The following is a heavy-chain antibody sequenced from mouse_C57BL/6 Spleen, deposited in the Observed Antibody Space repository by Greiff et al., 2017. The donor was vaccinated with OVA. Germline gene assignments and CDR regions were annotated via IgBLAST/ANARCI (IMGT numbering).Heavy chain of an antibody. CDR3: ARPTVVARDYYAMDY. J-gene: IGHJ4*01. CDR2: INPNNGGT. Sequence: VQLKESGPELVKPGASVKIPCKASGYTFTDYNMDWVKQSHGKSLEWIGDINPNNGGTIYNQKFKGKATLTVDKSSSTAYMELRSLTSEDTAVYYCARPTVVARDYYAMDYWGQGTSVTVSS. CDR1: GYTFTDYN. D-gene: IGHD1-1*01. V-gene: IGHV1-18*01.